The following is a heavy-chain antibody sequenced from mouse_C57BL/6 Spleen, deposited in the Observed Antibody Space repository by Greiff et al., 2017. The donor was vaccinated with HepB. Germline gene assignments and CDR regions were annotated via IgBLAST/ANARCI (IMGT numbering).Heavy chain of an antibody. Sequence: EVLLVESGGGLVQPGGSLSLSCAASGFTFTDYYMRWVRQPPGKALEWLGFIRNKANGYTTEYSASVKGRFTISRDNSQSILYLQMNALRAADSATYYCARSRDSTGTRWGFGGRGKGATLSVSS. J-gene: IGHJ2*01. CDR3: ARSRDSTGTRWGFGG. CDR2: IRNKANGYTT. V-gene: IGHV7-3*01. D-gene: IGHD4-1*01. CDR1: GFTFTDYY.